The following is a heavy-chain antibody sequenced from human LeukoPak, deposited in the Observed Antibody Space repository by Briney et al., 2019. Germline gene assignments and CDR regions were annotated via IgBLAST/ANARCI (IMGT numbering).Heavy chain of an antibody. CDR3: ATPTYYYDSSGYYTNWFDP. CDR1: GGTFSSYA. J-gene: IGHJ5*02. CDR2: IIPIFSTA. D-gene: IGHD3-22*01. Sequence: SVKVSCKASGGTFSSYAISWVRQAPGQGREWMGGIIPIFSTANYAQKFQGRVTITTDESTSTAYMELSSLRSEDTAVYYCATPTYYYDSSGYYTNWFDPWGQGTLVTVSS. V-gene: IGHV1-69*05.